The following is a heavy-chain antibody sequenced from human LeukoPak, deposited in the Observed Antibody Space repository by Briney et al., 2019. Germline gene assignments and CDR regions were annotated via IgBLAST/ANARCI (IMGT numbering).Heavy chain of an antibody. CDR1: GFTFSSYA. CDR3: AKDKRECSSTSCHSIFDY. D-gene: IGHD2-2*01. J-gene: IGHJ4*02. CDR2: ISGSGGST. Sequence: GGSLRLSCAASGFTFSSYAMSWVRQAPGKGLEWVSAISGSGGSTYYADSVKGRFTISRDNSKNTLYLQMNSLRAEDTAVYYCAKDKRECSSTSCHSIFDYWGQGTLVTVSS. V-gene: IGHV3-23*01.